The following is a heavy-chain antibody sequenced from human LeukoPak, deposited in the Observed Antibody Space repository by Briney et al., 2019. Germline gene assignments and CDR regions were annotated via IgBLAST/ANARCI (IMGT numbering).Heavy chain of an antibody. D-gene: IGHD3-10*01. CDR2: INAGNGNT. Sequence: ASVKVSCKASGYTFTSYAMHWVRQAPGQRLEWMGWINAGNGNTKYSQKFQGRVTITRDTSASTAYMELSSLRSEDTAVYYCAREGLLMVRGVPLDYWGQGTLVTVSS. J-gene: IGHJ4*02. V-gene: IGHV1-3*01. CDR3: AREGLLMVRGVPLDY. CDR1: GYTFTSYA.